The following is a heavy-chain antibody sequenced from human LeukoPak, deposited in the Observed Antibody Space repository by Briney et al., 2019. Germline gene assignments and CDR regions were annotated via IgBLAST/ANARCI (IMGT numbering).Heavy chain of an antibody. D-gene: IGHD5-18*01. CDR2: ISSSSSYI. Sequence: GGSLRLSCAASGFTFSSYSMNWVRQAPGKGLEWVSSISSSSSYIYYADSVEGRFTISRDNAKNSLYLQMNSLRAEDTAVYYCARVIGRWYSYGLGAFDIWGQGTMVTVSS. J-gene: IGHJ3*02. CDR3: ARVIGRWYSYGLGAFDI. V-gene: IGHV3-21*01. CDR1: GFTFSSYS.